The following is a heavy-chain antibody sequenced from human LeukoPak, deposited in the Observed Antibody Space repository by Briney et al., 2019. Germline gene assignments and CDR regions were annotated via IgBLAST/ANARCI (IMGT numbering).Heavy chain of an antibody. Sequence: SVNVSCKASGGTFSSYAISWVRQAPGQGLEWMGGIIPIFGTANYAQKLQGRVTITTDESTSTAYMELSSLRSEDTAVYYCARGRGYCSSTSCYTGDYYYYYMDVWGKGTTVTVSS. CDR3: ARGRGYCSSTSCYTGDYYYYYMDV. CDR1: GGTFSSYA. V-gene: IGHV1-69*05. CDR2: IIPIFGTA. D-gene: IGHD2-2*01. J-gene: IGHJ6*03.